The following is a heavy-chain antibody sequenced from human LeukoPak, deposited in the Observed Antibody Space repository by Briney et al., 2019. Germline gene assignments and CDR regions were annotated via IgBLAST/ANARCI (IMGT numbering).Heavy chain of an antibody. CDR3: ARVLPHCSRYYYFDY. J-gene: IGHJ4*02. Sequence: SETLSLTCAVYGGSFSGYYWSWIRQPPGKGLEWIGEINHSGSTNYNPSLKSRVTISVDTSKNQFSLKLSSVTAADTAVYYCARVLPHCSRYYYFDYWGQGTLVTVSS. D-gene: IGHD3-3*01. CDR2: INHSGST. V-gene: IGHV4-34*01. CDR1: GGSFSGYY.